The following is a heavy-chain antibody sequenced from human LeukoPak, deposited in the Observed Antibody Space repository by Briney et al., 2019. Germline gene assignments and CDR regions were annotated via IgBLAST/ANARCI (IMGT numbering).Heavy chain of an antibody. CDR1: GVSISSGSYY. CDR2: IHTSGST. Sequence: SQTLSLTCTVSGVSISSGSYYWSWIRQPAGKGLEWIGRIHTSGSTNYNPSLRSRVTISVDTSKNHFSLKLSSVTAADTAVYYCARPGHSYYYMDVWGKGTTVTVSS. CDR3: ARPGHSYYYMDV. D-gene: IGHD1-1*01. V-gene: IGHV4-61*02. J-gene: IGHJ6*03.